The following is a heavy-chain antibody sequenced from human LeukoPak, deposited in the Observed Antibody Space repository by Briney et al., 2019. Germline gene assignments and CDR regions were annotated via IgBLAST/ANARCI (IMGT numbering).Heavy chain of an antibody. CDR2: ISSSSSTI. Sequence: GGSLRLSCAASGFTFSSYSMNWVRQAPGKGLEWVSYISSSSSTIYYADSVKGRFTISRDNAKNSLYLQTNSLRAEDTAVYYCAVYSGSYYYYGMDVWGQGTTVTVSS. J-gene: IGHJ6*02. CDR1: GFTFSSYS. V-gene: IGHV3-48*04. CDR3: AVYSGSYYYYGMDV. D-gene: IGHD1-26*01.